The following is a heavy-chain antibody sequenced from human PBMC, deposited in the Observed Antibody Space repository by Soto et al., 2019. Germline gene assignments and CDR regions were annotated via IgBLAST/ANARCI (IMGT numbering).Heavy chain of an antibody. D-gene: IGHD6-13*01. CDR3: ARGLTIAAAGIYYYYGMDV. CDR2: INHSGST. Sequence: QVQLQQWGAGLLKPSETLSLTCAVYGGSFSGYYWSWIRQPPGKGLEWLGEINHSGSTNYNPSLKSRVTISVDTSKNQFSLKLSSVTAADTAVYYCARGLTIAAAGIYYYYGMDVWGQGTTVTVSS. V-gene: IGHV4-34*01. J-gene: IGHJ6*02. CDR1: GGSFSGYY.